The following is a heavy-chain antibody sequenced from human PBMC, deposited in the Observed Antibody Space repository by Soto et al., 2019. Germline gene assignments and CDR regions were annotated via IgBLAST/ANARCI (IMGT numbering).Heavy chain of an antibody. D-gene: IGHD4-17*01. CDR2: IGNRGATM. V-gene: IGHV3-48*03. Sequence: GGSLRLSCAASGFTFSDYEMNWVRQAPGKGLEWVSYIGNRGATMYYANSVKGRFTISRDNAENSVHLQMHSLRAEDTAIYYCTRGGDYGGRQDAFDIWGQGTIVTVSS. J-gene: IGHJ3*02. CDR1: GFTFSDYE. CDR3: TRGGDYGGRQDAFDI.